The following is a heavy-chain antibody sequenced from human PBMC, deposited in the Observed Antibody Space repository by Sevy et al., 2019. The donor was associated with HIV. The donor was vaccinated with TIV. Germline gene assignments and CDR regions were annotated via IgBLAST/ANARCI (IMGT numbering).Heavy chain of an antibody. Sequence: GGSLRLSCAASGFTFSNYGMHWVRQAPGKGLEWVAIIWYDGNNKYYADSVKGRFTISRDNSKNTLYLQMNSLRAEDTAVYYCAKSRITMIVVVITLDAFDIWGQGTMVTVSS. V-gene: IGHV3-33*06. CDR1: GFTFSNYG. CDR3: AKSRITMIVVVITLDAFDI. J-gene: IGHJ3*02. CDR2: IWYDGNNK. D-gene: IGHD3-22*01.